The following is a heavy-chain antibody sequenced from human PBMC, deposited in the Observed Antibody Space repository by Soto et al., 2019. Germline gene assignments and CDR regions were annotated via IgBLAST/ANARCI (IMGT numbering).Heavy chain of an antibody. D-gene: IGHD4-17*01. CDR1: GFTFSSYG. V-gene: IGHV3-33*01. CDR2: IWYDGSNK. CDR3: ARDFGDYEDENGDYYYYYGMDV. J-gene: IGHJ6*02. Sequence: GGSLRLSCAASGFTFSSYGMHWVRQAPGKGLEWVAVIWYDGSNKYYADSVKGRFTISRDNSKNTLYLQMNSLRAEDTAVYYCARDFGDYEDENGDYYYYYGMDVWGQGTTVTVSS.